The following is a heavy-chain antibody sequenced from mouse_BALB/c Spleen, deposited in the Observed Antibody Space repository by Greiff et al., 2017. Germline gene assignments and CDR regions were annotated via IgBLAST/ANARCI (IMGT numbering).Heavy chain of an antibody. CDR3: TRGENGEDDFDY. Sequence: QVQLQQSGAELVRPGSSVKISCKASGYAFSSYWMNWVKQRPGQGLEWIGQIYPGNSDTSYNQKFKGKAKLTAVTSASTAYMELSSLTNEDSAVYYCTRGENGEDDFDYWGQGTTLTVSS. CDR2: IYPGNSDT. V-gene: IGHV1-80*01. J-gene: IGHJ2*01. CDR1: GYAFSSYW.